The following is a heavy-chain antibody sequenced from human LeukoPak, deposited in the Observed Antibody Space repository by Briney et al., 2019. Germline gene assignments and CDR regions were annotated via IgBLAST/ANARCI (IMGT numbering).Heavy chain of an antibody. V-gene: IGHV3-23*01. Sequence: GGSLRLSCAASGFTFSSYGMSWVRQAPGKGLEWVSAISGSGGSTYYADSVKGRFTISRDNSKNTLYLQMNSLRAEDTAVYYCAKGHDSSGYYLGSFDYWGQGTLVTVSS. CDR2: ISGSGGST. CDR1: GFTFSSYG. D-gene: IGHD3-22*01. J-gene: IGHJ4*02. CDR3: AKGHDSSGYYLGSFDY.